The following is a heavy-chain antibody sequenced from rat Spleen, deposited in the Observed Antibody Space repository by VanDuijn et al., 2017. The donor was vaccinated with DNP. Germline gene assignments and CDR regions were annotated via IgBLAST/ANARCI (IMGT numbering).Heavy chain of an antibody. CDR1: GLSITNNFK. Sequence: EVLLQESGPGLVKPSQSLSLTCSVTGLSITNNFKWTWIRKLPGNKLEWMGYINGAGNTNYNPSLKSRISITRDTSKNQFFLQVNSVTTEDSATYYCAIQLGVFDYWGQGVLVTVSS. J-gene: IGHJ2*01. D-gene: IGHD5-1*01. V-gene: IGHV3-3*01. CDR3: AIQLGVFDY. CDR2: INGAGNT.